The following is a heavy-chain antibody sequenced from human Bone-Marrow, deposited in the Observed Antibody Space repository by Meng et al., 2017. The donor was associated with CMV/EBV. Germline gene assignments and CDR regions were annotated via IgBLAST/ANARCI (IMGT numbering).Heavy chain of an antibody. V-gene: IGHV3-23*01. CDR2: ISGSGGST. CDR3: ASLYDFWRVGMDV. CDR1: GFTFSSYA. J-gene: IGHJ6*02. D-gene: IGHD3-3*01. Sequence: ESLKISCAASGFTFSSYAMSWVRQAPGKGLEWVSAISGSGGSTYYADSVKGRFTISRDNSKNTLYLQMNSLRAEDTAVYYCASLYDFWRVGMDVWGQGTTVTVSS.